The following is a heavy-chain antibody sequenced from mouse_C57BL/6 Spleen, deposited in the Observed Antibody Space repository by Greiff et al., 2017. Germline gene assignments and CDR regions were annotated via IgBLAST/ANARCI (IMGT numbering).Heavy chain of an antibody. J-gene: IGHJ4*01. D-gene: IGHD2-2*01. V-gene: IGHV1-52*01. CDR1: GYTFTSYW. CDR3: AYGYHYAMDY. CDR2: IDPSDSET. Sequence: QVQLQQPGAELVRPGSSVKLSCKASGYTFTSYWMHWVKQRPIQGLEWIGNIDPSDSETHYNQKFKDKATLTVDKSSSTAYMQLSSLTSEDSAVYYCAYGYHYAMDYWGQGTSVTVSS.